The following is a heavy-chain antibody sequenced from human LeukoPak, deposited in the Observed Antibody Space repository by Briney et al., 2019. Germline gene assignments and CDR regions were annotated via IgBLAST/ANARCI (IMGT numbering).Heavy chain of an antibody. CDR1: GLCVSDRW. V-gene: IGHV3-7*01. CDR3: ATWAGTILGTEC. J-gene: IGHJ4*02. Sequence: GRSLRLSCVASGLCVSDRWMNWFRHAAGEWLEWVATIKKDGSEQYYVDSMKGRFTISRDNSKNTLSLQMNSLRGEDTAVSYCATWAGTILGTECWGQGTLVAVSS. D-gene: IGHD3-3*01. CDR2: IKKDGSEQ.